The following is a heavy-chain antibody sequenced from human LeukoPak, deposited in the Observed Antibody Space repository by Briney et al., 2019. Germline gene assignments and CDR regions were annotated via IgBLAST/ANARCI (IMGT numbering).Heavy chain of an antibody. CDR3: ARDTRGGGGSYNYYFDY. J-gene: IGHJ4*02. CDR1: GGSISSGGYY. V-gene: IGHV4-61*08. CDR2: IYYSGST. Sequence: SETLSLTCTVSGGSISSGGYYWSWIRQPPGKGLEWIGYIYYSGSTNYNPSLKSRVTISVDTSKNQFSLKLSSVTAADTAVYYCARDTRGGGGSYNYYFDYWGQGTLVTVSS. D-gene: IGHD1-26*01.